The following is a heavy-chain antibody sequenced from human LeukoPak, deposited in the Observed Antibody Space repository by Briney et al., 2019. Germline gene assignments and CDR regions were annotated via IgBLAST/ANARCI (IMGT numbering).Heavy chain of an antibody. CDR3: ARGGPDYYDSSALDY. Sequence: GASAKVSCKASGGTFSSYAISWVRQAPGQGLEWMGGIIPIFGTANYAQKFQGRVTITADESTSTAYMELSSLRSEDTAVYYCARGGPDYYDSSALDYWGQGTLVTVSS. V-gene: IGHV1-69*13. D-gene: IGHD3-22*01. CDR2: IIPIFGTA. CDR1: GGTFSSYA. J-gene: IGHJ4*02.